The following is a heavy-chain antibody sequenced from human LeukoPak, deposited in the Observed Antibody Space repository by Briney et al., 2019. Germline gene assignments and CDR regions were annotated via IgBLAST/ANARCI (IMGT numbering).Heavy chain of an antibody. CDR1: GYTFTSYG. Sequence: EASVKVSCKASGYTFTSYGISWVRQAPGQGLEWIGWISAYNGNTNHAQKLRGRVTMTTDTSTSTAYMELRSLRSDDTAVYYCARERESSSWPSYYYYYGMDVWGKGTTVTVSS. J-gene: IGHJ6*04. CDR3: ARERESSSWPSYYYYYGMDV. CDR2: ISAYNGNT. V-gene: IGHV1-18*04. D-gene: IGHD6-13*01.